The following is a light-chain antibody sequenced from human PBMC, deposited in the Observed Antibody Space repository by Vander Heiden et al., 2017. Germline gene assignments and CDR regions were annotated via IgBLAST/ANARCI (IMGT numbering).Light chain of an antibody. V-gene: IGKV4-1*01. J-gene: IGKJ3*01. CDR3: QQYYSTPRT. CDR1: QSVLYSSNNKNY. CDR2: WAS. Sequence: DILMTQSPDSLSVSLGERATSNCKSSQSVLYSSNNKNYLAWYQQKPGQPPKLLIYWASTRESGVPDRFSGSGSGTDFTLTISSLQAEDVAVYYCQQYYSTPRTFGPGTKVDIK.